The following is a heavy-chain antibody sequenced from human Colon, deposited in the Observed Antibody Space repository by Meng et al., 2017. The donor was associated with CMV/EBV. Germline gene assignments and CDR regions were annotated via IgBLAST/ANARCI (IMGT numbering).Heavy chain of an antibody. V-gene: IGHV1-69*02. Sequence: SVKVSCKASGGTFSSYTISWVRQAPGQGREWMGRIIPILGIANYAQKFQGRVTITADKSTSTAYMELSSLRSEDTAVYYCARGYGGNSVDYWGQGTLVTVSS. CDR2: IIPILGIA. J-gene: IGHJ4*02. CDR3: ARGYGGNSVDY. D-gene: IGHD4-23*01. CDR1: GGTFSSYT.